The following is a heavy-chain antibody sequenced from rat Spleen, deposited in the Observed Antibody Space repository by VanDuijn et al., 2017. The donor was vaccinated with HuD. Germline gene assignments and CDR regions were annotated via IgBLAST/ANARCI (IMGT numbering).Heavy chain of an antibody. D-gene: IGHD1-10*01. CDR1: GYSITSSYR. CDR3: ARRRGQVYNNYFDY. J-gene: IGHJ2*01. CDR2: INGAGST. Sequence: EVQLQESGPGLVKPSQSLSLTCSVTGYSITSSYRWNWIRKFPGNKLEWMGYINGAGSTNYNPSLKSRISITRDTSKNQVFLQLNSVTTEDTATYYCARRRGQVYNNYFDYWGQGVMVTVSS. V-gene: IGHV3-3*01.